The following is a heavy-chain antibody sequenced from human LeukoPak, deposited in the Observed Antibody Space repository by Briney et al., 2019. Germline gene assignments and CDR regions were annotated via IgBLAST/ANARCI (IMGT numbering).Heavy chain of an antibody. CDR2: IKQDGSEK. V-gene: IGHV3-7*01. Sequence: GGSLRLSCAASGFTFSSYWMSWVRQAPGKGLEWVANIKQDGSEKYYVDSVKGRFTISRDNSKNTPYLQMNSLRAEDTAVYYCASQYSSSYGWFDPWGQGTLVTVSS. CDR1: GFTFSSYW. D-gene: IGHD6-6*01. J-gene: IGHJ5*02. CDR3: ASQYSSSYGWFDP.